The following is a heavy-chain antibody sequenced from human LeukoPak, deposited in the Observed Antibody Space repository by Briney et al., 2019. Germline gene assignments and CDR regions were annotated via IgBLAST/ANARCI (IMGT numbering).Heavy chain of an antibody. CDR3: AKGERRYSYGYLDY. V-gene: IGHV3-23*01. CDR1: GFTFSSYA. Sequence: GGSLRLSCAASGFTFSSYAMSWVRQAPGKGLEWVSAISGSGGSTYYADSVKGRFTISRDNSKNTLYLQMNSLRAEDTAVYYCAKGERRYSYGYLDYWGQGTLVTVSS. J-gene: IGHJ4*02. CDR2: ISGSGGST. D-gene: IGHD5-18*01.